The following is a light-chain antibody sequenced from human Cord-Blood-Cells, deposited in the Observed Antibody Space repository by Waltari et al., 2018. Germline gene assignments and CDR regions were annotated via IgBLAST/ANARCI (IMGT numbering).Light chain of an antibody. CDR3: CSYAGSFYV. J-gene: IGLJ1*01. Sequence: QSALTQPRSVSGSPGQSVTISCTGTSSDVGGYNYASWYQQHPGQAPKLMIYDVSKRPSGVPDRFSGSKSGNTASLTISGLQAEDEADYYCCSYAGSFYVFGTGTKVTVL. V-gene: IGLV2-11*01. CDR2: DVS. CDR1: SSDVGGYNY.